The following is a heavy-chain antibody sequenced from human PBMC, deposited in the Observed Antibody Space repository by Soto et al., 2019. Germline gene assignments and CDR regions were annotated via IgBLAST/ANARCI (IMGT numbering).Heavy chain of an antibody. CDR2: IYHGGTT. D-gene: IGHD6-19*01. CDR1: CYSISSGSY. Sequence: SETLSLTCTVSCYSISSGSYWAWIRQPPGKGPEWIASIYHGGTTFYNPSLKSRITISVDTSNNQFSLKLTSVTAADTAVYYCARVHVMVVAGSTFDYWGHGTLVTVSS. V-gene: IGHV4-38-2*02. J-gene: IGHJ4*01. CDR3: ARVHVMVVAGSTFDY.